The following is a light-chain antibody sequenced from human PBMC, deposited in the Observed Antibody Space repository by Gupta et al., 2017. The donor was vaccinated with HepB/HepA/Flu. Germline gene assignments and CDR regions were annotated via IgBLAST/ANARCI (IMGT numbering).Light chain of an antibody. J-gene: IGLJ2*01. V-gene: IGLV1-47*02. CDR1: RSDIGSNY. CDR2: HNS. CDR3: STWEDSLNGVV. Sequence: QSVLTQSPSASGTPGQRVTISCSGSRSDIGSNYVYWYQQFPGPAPKLLIYHNSQRPSGVPDRFSGSKSATSASLTSNGLQAEDEAHYYCSTWEDSLNGVVFGGGTRLTVL.